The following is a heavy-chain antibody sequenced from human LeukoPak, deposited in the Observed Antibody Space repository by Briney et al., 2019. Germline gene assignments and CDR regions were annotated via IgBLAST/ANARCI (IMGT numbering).Heavy chain of an antibody. CDR2: ITDAVGST. CDR1: GDSINSLD. V-gene: IGHV3-23*01. Sequence: ETLSLTCTVSGDSINSLDLWSWVRQPPGKGLEWVSAITDAVGSTHYADSVKGRFTISSDNSKNTVYLQMNSLRPEDMAVYYCAKEIFSGLLYIDYWGQGTLVTVSS. CDR3: AKEIFSGLLYIDY. D-gene: IGHD5-12*01. J-gene: IGHJ4*02.